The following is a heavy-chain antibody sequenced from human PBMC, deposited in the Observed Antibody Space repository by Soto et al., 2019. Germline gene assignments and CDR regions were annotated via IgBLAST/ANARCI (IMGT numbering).Heavy chain of an antibody. J-gene: IGHJ4*02. D-gene: IGHD2-21*02. V-gene: IGHV4-4*07. CDR1: GVSVSSYT. CDR3: TRDGMTTGDT. CDR2: VFSSVSA. Sequence: PSETLSLTXLVSGVSVSSYTWSWVRQPANKGLEWIGRVFSSVSATYSPSLKSRVRISMDTPENRISLKLDSVTAADAGVYYCTRDGMTTGDTWGPGTLVTVSS.